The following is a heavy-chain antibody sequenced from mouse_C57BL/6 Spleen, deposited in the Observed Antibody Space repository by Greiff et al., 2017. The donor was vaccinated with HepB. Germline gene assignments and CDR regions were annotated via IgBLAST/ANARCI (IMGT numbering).Heavy chain of an antibody. J-gene: IGHJ2*01. CDR2: INPSSGYT. V-gene: IGHV1-4*01. CDR3: ARSGWLLPFDY. CDR1: GYTFTSYT. Sequence: QVQLQQSGAELARPGASVKMSCKASGYTFTSYTMHWVKRRPGQGLEWIGYINPSSGYTKYNQKFKDKATLTADKSSSTAYMQLSSLTSEDSAVYYCARSGWLLPFDYWGQGTTLTVSS. D-gene: IGHD2-3*01.